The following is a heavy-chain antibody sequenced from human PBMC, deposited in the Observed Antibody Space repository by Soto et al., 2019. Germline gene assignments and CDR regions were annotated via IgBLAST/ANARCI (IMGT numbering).Heavy chain of an antibody. V-gene: IGHV1-18*01. Sequence: QVQLVQSGAEVTKPGASVQVSCKTSGYPFSMYGISWVRQAPGQGLEWMGWISAYNGNTEYAQKFQGRVTMTRDISTSTAYLDLRSLRSEDTAVYYCARPSYYDTTPAFDYWGQGALVTVSS. CDR3: ARPSYYDTTPAFDY. CDR1: GYPFSMYG. CDR2: ISAYNGNT. D-gene: IGHD3-22*01. J-gene: IGHJ4*02.